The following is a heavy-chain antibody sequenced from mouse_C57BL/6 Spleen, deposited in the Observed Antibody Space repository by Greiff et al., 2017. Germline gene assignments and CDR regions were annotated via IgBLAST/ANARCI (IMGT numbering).Heavy chain of an antibody. D-gene: IGHD1-1*01. Sequence: VQLQQPGAELVKPGASVKMSCKASGYTFTSYWITWVKQRPGQGLEWIGDIYPGSGSTNYNEKFKSKATLTVDTSSSTAYMQLSSLTSEDSAVYYCARDGYYGSSYGYFDVWGTGTTVTVSS. J-gene: IGHJ1*03. CDR2: IYPGSGST. CDR1: GYTFTSYW. CDR3: ARDGYYGSSYGYFDV. V-gene: IGHV1-55*01.